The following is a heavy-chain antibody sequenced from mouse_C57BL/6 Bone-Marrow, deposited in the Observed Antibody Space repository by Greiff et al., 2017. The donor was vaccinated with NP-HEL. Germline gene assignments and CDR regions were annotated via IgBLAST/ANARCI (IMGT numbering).Heavy chain of an antibody. CDR1: GFTFSSYA. J-gene: IGHJ3*01. V-gene: IGHV5-4*01. CDR2: ISDGGSYT. CDR3: ARDTLPWFAY. Sequence: EVNVVESGGGLVKPGGSLKLSCAASGFTFSSYAMSWVRQTPEKRLEWVATISDGGSYTYYPDNVKGRFTISRDNAKNNLYLQMRHLKSEDTAMYYCARDTLPWFAYWGQGTLVTVSA.